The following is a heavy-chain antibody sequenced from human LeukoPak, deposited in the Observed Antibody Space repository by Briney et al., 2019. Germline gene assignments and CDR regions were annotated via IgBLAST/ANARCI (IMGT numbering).Heavy chain of an antibody. D-gene: IGHD2-21*02. V-gene: IGHV1-69*06. Sequence: GSSVKVSCKASGGTFSSYAISWVRQAPGQGLEWMGGIIPIFGTANYAQKFQGRVTITADKSTSTAYMELSSLRSEGTAVYYCASFREVVTDIPVDYWGQGTLVTVSS. CDR1: GGTFSSYA. CDR2: IIPIFGTA. J-gene: IGHJ4*02. CDR3: ASFREVVTDIPVDY.